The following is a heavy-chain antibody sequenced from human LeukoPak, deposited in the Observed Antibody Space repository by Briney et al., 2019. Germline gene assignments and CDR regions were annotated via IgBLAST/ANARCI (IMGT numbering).Heavy chain of an antibody. J-gene: IGHJ3*02. CDR2: IRGDGSVK. Sequence: GGSLRLSCAASGFTFSKYWMTWVRQAPGKGLEWVANIRGDGSVKYLLDSVKGRFTISRDNVKNSLSLEMNNLRAEDTAVYYCSRDANYYDSSRHYFDACDIWGQGTMDTVSS. CDR1: GFTFSKYW. CDR3: SRDANYYDSSRHYFDACDI. V-gene: IGHV3-7*01. D-gene: IGHD3-22*01.